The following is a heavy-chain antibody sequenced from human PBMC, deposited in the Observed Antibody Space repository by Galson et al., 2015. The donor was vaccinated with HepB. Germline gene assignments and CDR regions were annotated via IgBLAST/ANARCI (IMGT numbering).Heavy chain of an antibody. CDR2: ISYDGSNK. D-gene: IGHD2-2*01. J-gene: IGHJ4*02. V-gene: IGHV3-30*04. CDR1: GFTFSSYA. Sequence: SLRLSCAASGFTFSSYAMHWVRQAPGKGLEWVAVISYDGSNKYYADSVKGRFTISRDNSKNTLYLQMNSLRAEDTAVYYCAREPDRTFDYWGQGTLVTVSS. CDR3: AREPDRTFDY.